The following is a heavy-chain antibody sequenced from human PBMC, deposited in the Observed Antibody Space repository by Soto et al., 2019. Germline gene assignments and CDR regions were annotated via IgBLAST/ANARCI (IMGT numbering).Heavy chain of an antibody. V-gene: IGHV4-59*08. CDR1: GGSISSYY. CDR3: ARGVEGITGTTLYYFDY. D-gene: IGHD1-7*01. J-gene: IGHJ4*02. Sequence: SETLSLTCTVSGGSISSYYWSWIRQPPGKGLEWIGYIYYSGSTNYNPSLKSRVTISVDTSKNQFSLKLSSVTAADTAVYYCARGVEGITGTTLYYFDYWGQGTLVTVSS. CDR2: IYYSGST.